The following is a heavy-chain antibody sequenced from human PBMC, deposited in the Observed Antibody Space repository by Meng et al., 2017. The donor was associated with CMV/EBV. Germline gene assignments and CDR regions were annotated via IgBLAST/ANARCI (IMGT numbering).Heavy chain of an antibody. CDR1: GGSISSSSYY. Sequence: ESLKISCTVSGGSISSSSYYWGWIRQPPGKGLEWIGSIYYSGSTYYNPSLKSRVTISVDTSKNQFSLKLSSVTAADTAVYYCARDQGSGWYYYYGMDVWGQGTTVTVSS. D-gene: IGHD6-19*01. J-gene: IGHJ6*02. CDR2: IYYSGST. V-gene: IGHV4-39*07. CDR3: ARDQGSGWYYYYGMDV.